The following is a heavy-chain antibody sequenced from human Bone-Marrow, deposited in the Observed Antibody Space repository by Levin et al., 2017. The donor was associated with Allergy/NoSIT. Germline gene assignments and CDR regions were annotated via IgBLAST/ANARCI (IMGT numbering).Heavy chain of an antibody. J-gene: IGHJ4*02. CDR3: AKGLLWSGENGFDY. CDR1: GFTFTSCA. V-gene: IGHV3-23*01. D-gene: IGHD3-10*01. Sequence: GESLKISCAASGFTFTSCAMTWVRQAPGKGLEWVSTITASGGSAYFPDSVKGRFTISKDNSKNTVDLHMDSLRVEDTALYYCAKGLLWSGENGFDYWGQGTLVTVSS. CDR2: ITASGGSA.